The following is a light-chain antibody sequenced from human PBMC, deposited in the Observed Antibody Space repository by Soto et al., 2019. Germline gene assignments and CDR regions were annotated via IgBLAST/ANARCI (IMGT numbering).Light chain of an antibody. CDR3: QQYDGWPPYT. CDR2: GAS. V-gene: IGKV3-15*01. Sequence: EIVMTQSPATLSVSPGDRATLSCRASQSVRSNLAWYQHKPGQAPRLLIYGASSRATGIPARFSGSGSGTEFTLTSSSLQYEDVAVYYCQQYDGWPPYTFGQGTKLDVK. J-gene: IGKJ2*01. CDR1: QSVRSN.